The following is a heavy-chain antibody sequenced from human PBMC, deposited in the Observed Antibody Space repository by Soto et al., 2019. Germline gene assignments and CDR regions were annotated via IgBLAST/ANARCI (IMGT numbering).Heavy chain of an antibody. V-gene: IGHV3-30*18. D-gene: IGHD6-19*01. Sequence: ESGGGVVQPGRSLRLSCAASGFTFSSYGMHWVRQAPGKGLEWVAVISYDGSNKYYADSVKGRFTISRDNSKNTLYLQMNSLRAEDTAVYYCAKDGRVAGWPNWFDPWGQGTLVTVSS. CDR3: AKDGRVAGWPNWFDP. J-gene: IGHJ5*02. CDR1: GFTFSSYG. CDR2: ISYDGSNK.